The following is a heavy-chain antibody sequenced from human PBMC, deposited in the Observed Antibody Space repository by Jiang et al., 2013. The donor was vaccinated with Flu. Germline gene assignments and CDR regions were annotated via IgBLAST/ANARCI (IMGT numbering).Heavy chain of an antibody. CDR3: ARDGKGTMVRGVIIRNWFDP. CDR2: INAGNGNT. CDR1: GYTFTSYA. J-gene: IGHJ5*02. V-gene: IGHV1-3*01. Sequence: SGAEVKKPGASVKVSCKASGYTFTSYAMHWVRQAPGQRLEWMGWINAGNGNTKYSQKFQGRVTITRDTSASTAYMELSSLRSEDTAVYYCARDGKGTMVRGVIIRNWFDPWGQGTLVTVSS. D-gene: IGHD3-10*01.